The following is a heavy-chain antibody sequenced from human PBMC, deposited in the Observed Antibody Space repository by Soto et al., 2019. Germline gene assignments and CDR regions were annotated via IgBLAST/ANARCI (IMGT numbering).Heavy chain of an antibody. CDR2: IWYDGSNK. CDR1: GFTFSGHA. V-gene: IGHV3-33*01. Sequence: QVQLVESGGGVAQPGRSLRLSCTVSGFTFSGHAMHWVRQAPGKGLEWVTQIWYDGSNKYYAESMKGRFTISRDNSKNTLYLQMNSLRVVDTAVYYCARDGQGLAPYALDVWGQGTSVTVSS. CDR3: ARDGQGLAPYALDV. D-gene: IGHD6-19*01. J-gene: IGHJ6*02.